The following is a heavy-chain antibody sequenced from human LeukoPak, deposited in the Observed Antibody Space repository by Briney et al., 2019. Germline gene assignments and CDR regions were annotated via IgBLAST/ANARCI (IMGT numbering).Heavy chain of an antibody. CDR1: GFTFSRYW. CDR2: IKQDGSEK. V-gene: IGHV3-7*03. J-gene: IGHJ4*02. CDR3: ATSRSLDY. Sequence: GGSLRLSCAASGFTFSRYWMSWVRQVPRKGLEWVANIKQDGSEKYYVDPVKGRFSISRDNAKNSLYLQMSSLRAEDTAVYYCATSRSLDYWGQGTLVIVSS.